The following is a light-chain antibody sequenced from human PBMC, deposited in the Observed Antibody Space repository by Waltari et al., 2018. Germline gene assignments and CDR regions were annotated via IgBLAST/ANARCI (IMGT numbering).Light chain of an antibody. V-gene: IGKV3-11*01. CDR1: QSIASY. Sequence: EIVLKQSPATRSLSPGNRPTLSCRASQSIASYLAWYQQKPGQSPRLLIYAASTRATGIPVRFSGSGSVTDFTLTIISLEPEDFAIYYCQQRSKSLTFGPGTKVDMK. CDR2: AAS. J-gene: IGKJ3*01. CDR3: QQRSKSLT.